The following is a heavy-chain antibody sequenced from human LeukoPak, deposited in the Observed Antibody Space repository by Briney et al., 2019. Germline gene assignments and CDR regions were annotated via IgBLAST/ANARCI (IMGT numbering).Heavy chain of an antibody. V-gene: IGHV4-59*01. CDR1: GGSISSYY. CDR3: ARRPGDPLFDY. D-gene: IGHD2-21*01. Sequence: KPSETLSLTCTVSGGSISSYYWSWIRQPPGKGLEWIGYIYYSGSTNYNPSLKSRVTISVDTSKNQFSLKLSSVTAADTAVYYYARRPGDPLFDYWGQGTLVTVSS. CDR2: IYYSGST. J-gene: IGHJ4*02.